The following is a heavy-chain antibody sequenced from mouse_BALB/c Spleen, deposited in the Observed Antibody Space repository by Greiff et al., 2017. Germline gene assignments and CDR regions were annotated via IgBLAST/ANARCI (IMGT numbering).Heavy chain of an antibody. CDR1: GFTFSDYY. V-gene: IGHV5-4*02. D-gene: IGHD1-1*01. CDR3: ARSILRRMDY. Sequence: EVKLVESGGGLVKPGGSLKLSCAASGFTFSDYYMYWVRQTPEKRLEWVATISDGGSYTYYPDSVKGRFTISRDNAKNNLYLQMSSLKSEDTAMYYCARSILRRMDYWGQGTSVTVSS. J-gene: IGHJ4*01. CDR2: ISDGGSYT.